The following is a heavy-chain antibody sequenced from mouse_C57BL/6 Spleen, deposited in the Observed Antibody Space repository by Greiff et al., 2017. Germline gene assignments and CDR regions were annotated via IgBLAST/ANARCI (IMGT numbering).Heavy chain of an antibody. D-gene: IGHD3-2*02. CDR1: GYTFTSYW. V-gene: IGHV1-61*01. CDR3: ARGRQLRPPYAMDY. Sequence: QVQLQQPGAELVRPGSSVKLSCKASGYTFTSYWMDWVKQRPGQGLEWIGNIYPSDSETHYNQKFKDKATLTVDKSSSTAYMQLSSLTSEDSAVYYCARGRQLRPPYAMDYWGQGASVTVSS. J-gene: IGHJ4*01. CDR2: IYPSDSET.